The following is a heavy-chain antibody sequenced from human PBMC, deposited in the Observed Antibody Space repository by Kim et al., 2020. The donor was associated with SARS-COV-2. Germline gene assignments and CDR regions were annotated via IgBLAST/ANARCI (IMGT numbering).Heavy chain of an antibody. CDR1: GDSVRRYY. Sequence: SETLSLTCTVSGDSVRRYYWNWIRQPPGKGLEWIGYVSYSGSTTNYNPSLKNRVTISVDRSKDQFSLILNFVTAADTAVYYCARAGLDRKVYQFDYWGQGALVTVSS. V-gene: IGHV4-59*02. D-gene: IGHD2-2*01. J-gene: IGHJ4*01. CDR3: ARAGLDRKVYQFDY. CDR2: VSYSGSTT.